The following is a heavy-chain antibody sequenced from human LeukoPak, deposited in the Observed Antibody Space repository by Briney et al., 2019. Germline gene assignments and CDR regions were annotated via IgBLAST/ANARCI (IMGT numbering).Heavy chain of an antibody. CDR1: GFTYSDHY. CDR3: VRGYHSFDV. D-gene: IGHD2-2*01. J-gene: IGHJ3*01. V-gene: IGHV3-72*01. CDR2: NRNKANSYTT. Sequence: ESRGGLVQPGRSLRLSCVASGFTYSDHYMDWVRQAPGKVLELVARNRNKANSYTTEYAASVKGRFTISRDDSKNSLYLQMNSLETEDTAMYYCVRGYHSFDVWGQGTMVTISS.